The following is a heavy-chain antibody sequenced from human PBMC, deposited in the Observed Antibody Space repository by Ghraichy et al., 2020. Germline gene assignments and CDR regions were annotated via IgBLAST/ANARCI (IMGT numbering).Heavy chain of an antibody. Sequence: GGSLRLSCAASGFTFSNYPMSWARQAPGKGLEWVSGISGSGGSTYYADSVKGRFTISRDNSKNTLYLQMNSLRAEDTAVYYCAKVEGLGVSGSYSSGWYVGYFQEWGQGTLVTVSS. D-gene: IGHD6-19*01. V-gene: IGHV3-23*01. CDR1: GFTFSNYP. CDR2: ISGSGGST. CDR3: AKVEGLGVSGSYSSGWYVGYFQE. J-gene: IGHJ1*01.